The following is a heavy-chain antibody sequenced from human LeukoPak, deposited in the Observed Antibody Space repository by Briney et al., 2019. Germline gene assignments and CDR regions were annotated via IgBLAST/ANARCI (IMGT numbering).Heavy chain of an antibody. V-gene: IGHV3-7*01. CDR2: IKEDASEE. Sequence: PGGSLRLSCAVSGFTSSRHWMSWVRQTPEKGLEWVANIKEDASEENYVDSVKGRFTISRDNAKNSLYLQMNSLRAERTAVYYCASAAGWELGYWGQGTLVTVSS. CDR1: GFTSSRHW. D-gene: IGHD6-25*01. J-gene: IGHJ4*02. CDR3: ASAAGWELGY.